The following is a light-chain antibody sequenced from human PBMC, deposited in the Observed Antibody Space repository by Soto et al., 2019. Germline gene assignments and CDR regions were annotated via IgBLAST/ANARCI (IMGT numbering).Light chain of an antibody. CDR1: SSNIGNNY. V-gene: IGLV1-51*01. J-gene: IGLJ2*01. CDR2: DND. Sequence: QSVLTQPPSVSAAPAQKVTISCSGSSSNIGNNYVSWYQQLPGTAPKLLIYDNDKRPSGIPDRFSGSKSGTSATLGITGLQTGDEADYYCGTWDTSLSAVVFGGGTQQTVL. CDR3: GTWDTSLSAVV.